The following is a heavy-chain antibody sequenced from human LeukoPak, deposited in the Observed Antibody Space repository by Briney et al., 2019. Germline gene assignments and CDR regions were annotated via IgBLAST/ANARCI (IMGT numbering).Heavy chain of an antibody. CDR2: INHSGST. D-gene: IGHD2-8*02. CDR1: GGSFSGYY. J-gene: IGHJ4*02. V-gene: IGHV4-34*01. CDR3: AGHHPRNTVDF. Sequence: SETLSLTCAVYGGSFSGYYWSWIRQPPGKALEWIGEINHSGSTNYNPSLKSRVTISVDTSKNQFSLKLSSVTAADTAVYYCAGHHPRNTVDFWGQGTLVTVSS.